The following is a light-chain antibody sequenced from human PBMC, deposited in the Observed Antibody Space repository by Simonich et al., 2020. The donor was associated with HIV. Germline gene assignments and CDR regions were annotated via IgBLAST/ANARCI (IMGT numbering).Light chain of an antibody. CDR3: LQDYNYPRT. V-gene: IGKV1-6*01. CDR2: AAS. Sequence: AIQMTQSPSSLSASVGDRVTITCRSNQGIRNDLGWYKQKPGKAPKLLIDAASNLQSGVPSRFSGSGSGTDFTLTISSMQPEDFATYYCLQDYNYPRTFGQGTKVEIK. J-gene: IGKJ1*01. CDR1: QGIRND.